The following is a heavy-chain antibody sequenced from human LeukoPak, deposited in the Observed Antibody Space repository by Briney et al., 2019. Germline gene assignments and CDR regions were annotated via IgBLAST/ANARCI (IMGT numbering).Heavy chain of an antibody. CDR2: IKEDGSEQ. V-gene: IGHV3-7*03. D-gene: IGHD4-17*01. CDR3: ARASGYGDYALDY. J-gene: IGHJ4*02. Sequence: GGSLRLSCEASGFIFNNYWMSWVRQTPGEGLEWVANIKEDGSEQYYVDSVKGRFTITRDNAKNLLYLQVNSLRAEDTAVYYCARASGYGDYALDYWGQGTLVTVSS. CDR1: GFIFNNYW.